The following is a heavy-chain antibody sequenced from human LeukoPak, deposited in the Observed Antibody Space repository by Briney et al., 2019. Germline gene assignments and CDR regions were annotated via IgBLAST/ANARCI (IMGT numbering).Heavy chain of an antibody. Sequence: GGSLRLSCAASGFTFDDYGMHWVRHAPGKGLEWVFLISGDGGSTYYADSVKGRFTISRDNSKNSLYLQMNSLRTEDTALFYCAKGSWRSSAWYVDWYFDLWGRGTLVTVSS. J-gene: IGHJ2*01. V-gene: IGHV3-43*02. CDR1: GFTFDDYG. CDR2: ISGDGGST. D-gene: IGHD6-19*01. CDR3: AKGSWRSSAWYVDWYFDL.